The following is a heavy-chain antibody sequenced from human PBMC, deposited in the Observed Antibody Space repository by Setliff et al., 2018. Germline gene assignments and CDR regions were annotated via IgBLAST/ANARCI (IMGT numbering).Heavy chain of an antibody. J-gene: IGHJ4*02. CDR2: INNYNFNT. CDR3: ARINFYVSSGYYYAPEL. Sequence: ASVKVSCKSSGFTFTDYGITWVRQVPGQGLEWMGWINNYNFNTQYAQKFQGKVTVTTDTSTTTAYMELRSLRADDTAVYYCARINFYVSSGYYYAPELWGQGTTVTVSS. D-gene: IGHD3-22*01. V-gene: IGHV1-18*01. CDR1: GFTFTDYG.